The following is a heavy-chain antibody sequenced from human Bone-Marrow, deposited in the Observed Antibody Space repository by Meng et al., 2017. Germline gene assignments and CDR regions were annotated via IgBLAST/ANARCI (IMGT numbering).Heavy chain of an antibody. J-gene: IGHJ6*02. Sequence: GESLKISCAASGFTFSSYSMNWVRQAPGKGLEWVSSISSSSSYIYYADSAKGRFTISRDNAKNSLYLQLNSLRAEDTAVYYCARTITPAAGTHYYYYGMDVWGQGTTVTVSS. D-gene: IGHD6-13*01. CDR3: ARTITPAAGTHYYYYGMDV. CDR1: GFTFSSYS. V-gene: IGHV3-21*01. CDR2: ISSSSSYI.